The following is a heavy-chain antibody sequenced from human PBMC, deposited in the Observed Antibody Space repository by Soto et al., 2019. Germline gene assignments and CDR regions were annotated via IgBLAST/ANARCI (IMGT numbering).Heavy chain of an antibody. J-gene: IGHJ6*04. CDR2: IIPILGIA. Sequence: QVQLVQSGAEVKKPGSSVKVSCKASGGTFSSYTISWVRQAPGQGLEWMGRIIPILGIANYAQKFQGRVTLPVDKSTCTAYMDLSSLSSEDTAVYYCARTYCSGGSCSGQTSYYYGMDVWGEGTTVNVSS. V-gene: IGHV1-69*02. D-gene: IGHD2-15*01. CDR3: ARTYCSGGSCSGQTSYYYGMDV. CDR1: GGTFSSYT.